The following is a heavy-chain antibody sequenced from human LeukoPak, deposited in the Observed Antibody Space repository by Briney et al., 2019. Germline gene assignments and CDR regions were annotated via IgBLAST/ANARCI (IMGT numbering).Heavy chain of an antibody. CDR1: GGSISSSNYY. J-gene: IGHJ4*02. Sequence: SETLSLTCTVSGGSISSSNYYWGWIRQPPGKGLEWIGSIYYSGSTYYNPSLKSRVTISVDTSTNQFSLKLNSVTAADTAVYYCAREIHNLGYCSSTSCYHDYWGQGTLVTVSS. CDR3: AREIHNLGYCSSTSCYHDY. V-gene: IGHV4-39*07. CDR2: IYYSGST. D-gene: IGHD2-2*01.